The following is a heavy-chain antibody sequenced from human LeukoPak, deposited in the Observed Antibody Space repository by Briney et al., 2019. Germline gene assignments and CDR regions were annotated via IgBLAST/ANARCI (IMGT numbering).Heavy chain of an antibody. CDR1: GGTFSSYA. D-gene: IGHD7-27*01. J-gene: IGHJ6*02. CDR2: IIPILGIA. Sequence: ASVKVSCKASGGTFSSYAISWVRQAPGQGLEWMGRIIPILGIANYAQKFQGRVTITADKSTSTAYMELSSLRSEDTAVYYCAREKTYRYAQDWGYYYGMDVWGQGTTVTVSS. V-gene: IGHV1-69*04. CDR3: AREKTYRYAQDWGYYYGMDV.